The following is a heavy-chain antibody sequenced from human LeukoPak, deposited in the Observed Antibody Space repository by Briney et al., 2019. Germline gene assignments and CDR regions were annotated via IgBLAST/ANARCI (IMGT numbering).Heavy chain of an antibody. CDR1: GFTFSSYA. J-gene: IGHJ4*02. Sequence: PGGSLRLSCAASGFTFSSYAMSWVRQAPGKGLEWVSAISGSGGSTYYADSVKGRFTISRDNAKNSLYLQMNSLRAEDTAVYYCARSVYYYDSSGSRFYYDYWGQGTLVTVSS. D-gene: IGHD3-22*01. V-gene: IGHV3-23*01. CDR2: ISGSGGST. CDR3: ARSVYYYDSSGSRFYYDY.